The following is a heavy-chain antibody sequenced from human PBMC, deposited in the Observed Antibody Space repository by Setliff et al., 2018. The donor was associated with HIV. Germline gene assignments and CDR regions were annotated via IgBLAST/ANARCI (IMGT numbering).Heavy chain of an antibody. CDR1: GGSISSSSYY. D-gene: IGHD3-10*01. CDR2: IYYRGSG. J-gene: IGHJ6*03. Sequence: SETLSLTCTVSGGSISSSSYYWGWIRQPPGKGLEWIGSIYYRGSGYYNPSLKSRVTVSVDTSKNQFSLKLSSVTAADTAVYYCARQITMVRGVYQPYYYYYMDVWGKGTTVTVSS. CDR3: ARQITMVRGVYQPYYYYYMDV. V-gene: IGHV4-39*01.